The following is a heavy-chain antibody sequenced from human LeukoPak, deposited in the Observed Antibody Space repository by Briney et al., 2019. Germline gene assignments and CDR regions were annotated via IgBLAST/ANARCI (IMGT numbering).Heavy chain of an antibody. J-gene: IGHJ6*02. V-gene: IGHV4-30-2*01. CDR1: GGSISSGGYS. D-gene: IGHD5-12*01. CDR3: ARYSGYESYHYGMDV. CDR2: IYHSGST. Sequence: SQTLSLTCAVSGGSISSGGYSWSWIRQPPGKGLEWTGYIYHSGSTYYNPSLKSRVTISVDRSKNQFSLKLSSVTAADTAVYYCARYSGYESYHYGMDVWGQGTTVTVSS.